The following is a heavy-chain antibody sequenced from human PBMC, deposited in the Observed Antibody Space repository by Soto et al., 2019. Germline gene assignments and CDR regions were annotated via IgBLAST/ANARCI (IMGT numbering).Heavy chain of an antibody. D-gene: IGHD1-26*01. J-gene: IGHJ2*01. V-gene: IGHV3-30*18. CDR3: AKDVGATRFRYFDL. CDR2: ISYPGTNK. CDR1: GFTFSSYG. Sequence: QVQLVESGGGVVQPGRSLRLSCAASGFTFSSYGMHWVRQAPGKGLEWVAVISYPGTNKYYADSVKRRFTISRDNSKNTLYLQMNSLRAEDTAVYYCAKDVGATRFRYFDLWGRGTLVTVSS.